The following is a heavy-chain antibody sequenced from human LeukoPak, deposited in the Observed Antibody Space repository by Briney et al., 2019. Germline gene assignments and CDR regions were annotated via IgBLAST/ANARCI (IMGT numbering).Heavy chain of an antibody. CDR3: ARRVTYYYGSGSYSYYMDV. CDR2: ISAYNGNT. V-gene: IGHV1-18*01. CDR1: GYTFTSYG. Sequence: ASVKVSCKASGYTFTSYGISWVRQAPGQGLEWMGWISAYNGNTNYAQKLQGRVTMNTDTSTSTAYMELRSLRSDDTAVYYCARRVTYYYGSGSYSYYMDVWGKGTTVTISS. D-gene: IGHD3-10*01. J-gene: IGHJ6*03.